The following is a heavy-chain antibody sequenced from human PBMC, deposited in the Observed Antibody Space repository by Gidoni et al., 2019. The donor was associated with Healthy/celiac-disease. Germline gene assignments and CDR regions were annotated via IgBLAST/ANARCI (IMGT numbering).Heavy chain of an antibody. CDR1: GFTFGDYA. D-gene: IGHD2-2*01. CDR3: TRQKYFWYFDL. Sequence: EVQLVESGGGLVQPGRSLRLSCTASGFTFGDYAMSWVRQAPGKGLEWVGFIRSKAYGGTTEYAASVKGRFTISRDDSKSIAYLQMNSLKTEDTAVYYCTRQKYFWYFDLWGRGTLVTVSS. V-gene: IGHV3-49*04. CDR2: IRSKAYGGTT. J-gene: IGHJ2*01.